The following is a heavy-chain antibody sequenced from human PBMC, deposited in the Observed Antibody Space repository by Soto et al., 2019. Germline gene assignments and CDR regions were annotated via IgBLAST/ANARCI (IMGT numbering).Heavy chain of an antibody. D-gene: IGHD2-2*01. J-gene: IGHJ6*02. CDR2: IIPIFGTA. CDR3: AREGDIVVVPAAMSYYYYGMDV. CDR1: GGTFSSYA. V-gene: IGHV1-69*01. Sequence: QVQLVQSGAEVKKPGSSVKVSCKASGGTFSSYAIGWVRQAPGQGLEWMGGIIPIFGTANYAQKFQGRVTITADESTSTAYMELSSLRSEDTAVYYCAREGDIVVVPAAMSYYYYGMDVWGQGTTVTVSS.